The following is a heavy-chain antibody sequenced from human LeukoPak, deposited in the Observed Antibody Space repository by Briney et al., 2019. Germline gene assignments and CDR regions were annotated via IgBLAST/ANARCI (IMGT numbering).Heavy chain of an antibody. D-gene: IGHD1-26*01. CDR3: ARSGSYYPYFDY. J-gene: IGHJ4*02. CDR1: GGSISSYY. V-gene: IGHV4-4*07. Sequence: SETLSLTCTVSGGSISSYYWSWLRQPAGKGLEWIGRIYTSGSTNYNPSLKSRVTMSVDTSRNQFSLKLSSVTATDTAVYYCARSGSYYPYFDYWGQGTLVTVSS. CDR2: IYTSGST.